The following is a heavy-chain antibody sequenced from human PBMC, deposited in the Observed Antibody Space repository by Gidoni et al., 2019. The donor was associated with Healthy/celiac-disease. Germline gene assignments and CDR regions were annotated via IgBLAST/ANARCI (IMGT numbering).Heavy chain of an antibody. CDR2: ISYDGSNK. CDR3: AKDLGYDFWSGYYDY. V-gene: IGHV3-30*18. J-gene: IGHJ4*02. Sequence: QVQLVESGGGVVQPGRSLRLSCAASGFTFRSYGMHWVRQAPGKGLEWVAVISYDGSNKYYADSVKGRFTISRDNSKNTLYLQMNSLRAEDTAVYYCAKDLGYDFWSGYYDYWGQGTLVTVSS. CDR1: GFTFRSYG. D-gene: IGHD3-3*01.